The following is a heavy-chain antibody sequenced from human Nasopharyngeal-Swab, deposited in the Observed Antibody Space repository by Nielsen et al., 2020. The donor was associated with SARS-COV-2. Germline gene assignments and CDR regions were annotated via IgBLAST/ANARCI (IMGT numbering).Heavy chain of an antibody. CDR3: AKDGGAVAGTGLGYYYYYYMDV. CDR2: ISWNSGSI. Sequence: WIRQPPGKGLEWVSGISWNSGSIGYADSVKGRFTISRDNAKNSLYLQMNSLRAEDTALYYCAKDGGAVAGTGLGYYYYYYMDVWGKGTTVTVSS. V-gene: IGHV3-9*01. J-gene: IGHJ6*03. D-gene: IGHD6-19*01.